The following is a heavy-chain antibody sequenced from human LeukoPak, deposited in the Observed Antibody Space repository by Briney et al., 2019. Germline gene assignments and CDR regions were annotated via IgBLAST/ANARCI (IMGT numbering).Heavy chain of an antibody. D-gene: IGHD5-12*01. CDR3: ARRSYRGDVDI. Sequence: PSETLSLTCTVSGGSMITDNYYWVWIRQPPGKGLEWIANMYYNGGKHYSRPRYRTSRVTIAAATTANQFSLRLSSVTAADTAVYYCARRSYRGDVDIWGQGTTVTVSS. J-gene: IGHJ6*02. V-gene: IGHV4-39*01. CDR2: MYYNGGK. CDR1: GGSMITDNYY.